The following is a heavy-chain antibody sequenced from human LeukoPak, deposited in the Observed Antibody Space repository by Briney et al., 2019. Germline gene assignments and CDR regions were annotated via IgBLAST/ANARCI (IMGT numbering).Heavy chain of an antibody. Sequence: ASETLSLTCTVSGGSISRYYWSWIRQPPGKGLEWIGYIHYSGSTNSNPSLKSRVTISVDTSKNQFSLKLRSVTAADTAVYYCARGLDNSGWYVFDYWGRGNLVTVSS. CDR2: IHYSGST. CDR3: ARGLDNSGWYVFDY. J-gene: IGHJ4*02. D-gene: IGHD6-19*01. V-gene: IGHV4-59*13. CDR1: GGSISRYY.